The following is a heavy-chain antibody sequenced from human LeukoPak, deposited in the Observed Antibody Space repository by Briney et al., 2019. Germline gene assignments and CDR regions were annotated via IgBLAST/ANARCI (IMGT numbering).Heavy chain of an antibody. CDR2: INHSGST. J-gene: IGHJ4*02. V-gene: IGHV4-34*01. D-gene: IGHD5-12*01. Sequence: ASETLSLTCAVYGGPFSGYYWSWIRQPPGKGLEWIGEINHSGSTNYNPSLKSRVTISVDTSKNQFSLRLSSVTAADTAVYYCARRHRGYSGYGVGPWGQGTLVTVSS. CDR1: GGPFSGYY. CDR3: ARRHRGYSGYGVGP.